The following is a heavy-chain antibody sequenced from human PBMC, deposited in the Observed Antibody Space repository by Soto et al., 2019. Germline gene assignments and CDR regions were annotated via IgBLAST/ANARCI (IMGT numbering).Heavy chain of an antibody. V-gene: IGHV1-3*01. CDR1: GYTFTSYA. CDR2: INAGNGNT. CDR3: ARDTLYDSSGYYYVGYNWFDP. D-gene: IGHD3-22*01. Sequence: ASVKVSCKASGYTFTSYAMHWVRHAPGQSLEWMGWINAGNGNTKYSQKFQGRVTITRDTSASTAYMELSSLRSEDTAVYYCARDTLYDSSGYYYVGYNWFDPWGQGTLVTVSS. J-gene: IGHJ5*02.